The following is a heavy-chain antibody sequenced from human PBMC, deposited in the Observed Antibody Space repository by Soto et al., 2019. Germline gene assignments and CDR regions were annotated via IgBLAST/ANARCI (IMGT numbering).Heavy chain of an antibody. D-gene: IGHD5-18*01. CDR1: GGGISSSSYY. Sequence: PSETLSLTCTVSGGGISSSSYYWGWIRQPPGKGLEWIGTIYYSGSTYSNPTLKSRVTISVDTSKNQFSLKLGSVTAADTAVYYCARHLSSYSYGYAPGLDYWGQGTLVT. CDR2: IYYSGST. J-gene: IGHJ4*02. CDR3: ARHLSSYSYGYAPGLDY. V-gene: IGHV4-39*01.